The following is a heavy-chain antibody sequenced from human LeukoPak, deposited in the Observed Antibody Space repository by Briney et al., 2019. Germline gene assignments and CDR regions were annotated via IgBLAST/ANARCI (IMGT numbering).Heavy chain of an antibody. CDR2: INHSGST. CDR3: ARGRTWAKRSIAARRPLNYYFDY. J-gene: IGHJ4*02. Sequence: PSETLSLTCAIYGGSFSGYYWSWIRQPPGKGLEWIGEINHSGSTNYNPSLKSRVTISVDTSKNQFSPKLSSVTAADTAVYYCARGRTWAKRSIAARRPLNYYFDYWGQGTLVTVSS. CDR1: GGSFSGYY. D-gene: IGHD6-6*01. V-gene: IGHV4-34*01.